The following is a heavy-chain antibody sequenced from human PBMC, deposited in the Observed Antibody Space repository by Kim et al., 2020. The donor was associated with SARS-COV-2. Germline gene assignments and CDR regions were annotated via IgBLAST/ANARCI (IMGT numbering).Heavy chain of an antibody. D-gene: IGHD4-17*01. V-gene: IGHV1-3*01. Sequence: ASVKVSCKASGYTFTSYAMHWVRQAPGQRLEWMGWINAGNGNTKYSQKFQGRVTITRDTSASTAYMELSSLRSEDTAVYYCARVPVTTIDWFDPWGQGTLVTVSS. J-gene: IGHJ5*02. CDR3: ARVPVTTIDWFDP. CDR1: GYTFTSYA. CDR2: INAGNGNT.